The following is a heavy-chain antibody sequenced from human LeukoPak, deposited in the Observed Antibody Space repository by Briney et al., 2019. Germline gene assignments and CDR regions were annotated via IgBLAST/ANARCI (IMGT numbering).Heavy chain of an antibody. CDR3: ARGATRGYSYGPPRPDY. V-gene: IGHV3-30-3*01. CDR2: LSHDGANE. D-gene: IGHD5-18*01. CDR1: GFTFSSYT. J-gene: IGHJ4*02. Sequence: GGSLRLSCAASGFTFSSYTIHWVRQAPGKGLEWVALLSHDGANEYYADSVKGRFTISRDISKNTLSLQMNSLRAEDTAVYYCARGATRGYSYGPPRPDYWGQGTLVTVSS.